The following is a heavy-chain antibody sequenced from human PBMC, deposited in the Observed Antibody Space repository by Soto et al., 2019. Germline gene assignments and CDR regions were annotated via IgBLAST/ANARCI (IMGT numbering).Heavy chain of an antibody. D-gene: IGHD3-16*01. CDR1: GGSISSSSYH. J-gene: IGHJ4*02. V-gene: IGHV4-39*01. CDR3: ARRKNIGGGDFDY. CDR2: IDYSGST. Sequence: QLQLQESGPGLVTPSETLALTCTVSGGSISSSSYHWGWIRQPPGWGLEWIGTIDYSGSTYYNPSLMSRVTISEDTSKNQFSLKLSSVTAADTAVYFCARRKNIGGGDFDYWGQGTLVTVSS.